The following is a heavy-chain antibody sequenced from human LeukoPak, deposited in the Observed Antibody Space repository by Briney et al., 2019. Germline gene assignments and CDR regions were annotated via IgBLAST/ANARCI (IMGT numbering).Heavy chain of an antibody. J-gene: IGHJ4*02. CDR1: GFTFSSYA. V-gene: IGHV3-33*08. CDR2: IWYDGSNK. Sequence: GGSLRLSCAASGFTFSSYAMNWVRQAPGKGLEWVAVIWYDGSNKYYADSVKGRFTISRDNSKNTLYLQMNSLRAEDTAVYYCARAAGMVRGVINYWGQGTLVTVSS. CDR3: ARAAGMVRGVINY. D-gene: IGHD3-10*01.